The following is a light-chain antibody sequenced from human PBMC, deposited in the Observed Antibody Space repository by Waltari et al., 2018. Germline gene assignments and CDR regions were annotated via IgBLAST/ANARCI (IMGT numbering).Light chain of an antibody. V-gene: IGKV2D-29*01. CDR3: MQSTQLPLT. Sequence: IVMTQTPLSPSVTPGQLASISCKYSQSLMDSDGKTYLHWYLQKPGQPPQLQMYELSNRCAGLPDRFSGSGSGTDFTLKISRVEVEDVGFYYCMQSTQLPLTFGGGTKMEFK. CDR2: ELS. CDR1: QSLMDSDGKTY. J-gene: IGKJ4*01.